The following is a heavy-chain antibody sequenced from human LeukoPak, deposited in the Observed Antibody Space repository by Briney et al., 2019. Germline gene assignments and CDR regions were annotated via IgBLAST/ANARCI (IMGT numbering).Heavy chain of an antibody. CDR1: GYIFTTYF. J-gene: IGHJ4*02. V-gene: IGHV1-2*02. CDR2: INPNNGDT. D-gene: IGHD3-9*01. Sequence: GASVTVSCKASGYIFTTYFIHWVRQAPGQGLEWMGWINPNNGDTNYVQKFQGRVTMTRDTSISTAYMELTRLRPDDTAVYYCAREGGYDILTGYQDYWGQGTLVTVSS. CDR3: AREGGYDILTGYQDY.